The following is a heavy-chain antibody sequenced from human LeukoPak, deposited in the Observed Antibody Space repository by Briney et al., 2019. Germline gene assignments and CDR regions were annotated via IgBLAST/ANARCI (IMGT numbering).Heavy chain of an antibody. CDR3: ARDNPVTRGFDSFDI. V-gene: IGHV4-39*06. CDR1: GGSISSSSYY. Sequence: KPSETLSLTCTVSGGSISSSSYYWGWIRQPPGKGLEWIGSIYYSGSTYYNPSPKSRVTISLDTSKNQFTLKLSSVTAADTAVYYCARDNPVTRGFDSFDIWGQGTMVTVSS. D-gene: IGHD1-14*01. CDR2: IYYSGST. J-gene: IGHJ3*02.